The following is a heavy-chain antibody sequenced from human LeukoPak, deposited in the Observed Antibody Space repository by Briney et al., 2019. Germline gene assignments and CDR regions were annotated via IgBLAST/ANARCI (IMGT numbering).Heavy chain of an antibody. CDR1: GFMFTDYS. CDR3: VKDRPCETCMPMDA. Sequence: GGSLRLSCAASGFMFTDYSMSWVRQAPGKGLEWVAGLGRSGEYKYYADSVKGRFTISRDNSKDTVSLQMNSLRAEDSAIYFCVKDRPCETCMPMDAWGQGTTVTVSS. CDR2: LGRSGEYK. D-gene: IGHD2-2*01. V-gene: IGHV3-23*01. J-gene: IGHJ6*02.